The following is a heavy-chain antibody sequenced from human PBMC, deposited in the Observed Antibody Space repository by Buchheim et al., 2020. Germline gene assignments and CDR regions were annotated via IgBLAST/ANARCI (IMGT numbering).Heavy chain of an antibody. CDR1: GFTFSSYG. CDR3: AKGFGNRRQQLRGPYGMDV. V-gene: IGHV3-30*18. CDR2: ISYDGSNK. J-gene: IGHJ6*02. D-gene: IGHD6-13*01. Sequence: QVQLVESGGGVVQPGRSLRLSCAASGFTFSSYGMHWVRQAPGKGLEWVAVISYDGSNKYYADSVKGRFTISRDNSKNKLYLQMNSLRAEDTAVYYCAKGFGNRRQQLRGPYGMDVWGQGTT.